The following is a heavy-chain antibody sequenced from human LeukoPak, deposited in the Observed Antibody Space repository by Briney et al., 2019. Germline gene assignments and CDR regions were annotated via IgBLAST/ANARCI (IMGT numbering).Heavy chain of an antibody. CDR1: GFTFSTYT. Sequence: GGSLRLSCAASGFTFSTYTMNWVRQPPGKGLEWVSNIGTSSTTIYYADSVKGRFTISRDNAKNSLYLQMNSLRADDTAVYYCARFAAGGSYYYMDVWGKGTTVTVSS. V-gene: IGHV3-48*01. D-gene: IGHD6-25*01. CDR3: ARFAAGGSYYYMDV. J-gene: IGHJ6*03. CDR2: IGTSSTTI.